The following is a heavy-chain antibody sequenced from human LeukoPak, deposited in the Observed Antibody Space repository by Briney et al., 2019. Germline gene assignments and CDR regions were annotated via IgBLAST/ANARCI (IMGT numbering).Heavy chain of an antibody. V-gene: IGHV3-30*02. CDR3: ARRGDYWSGVYTTSLDS. CDR1: GFTFSNFG. Sequence: GGSLRLSCVASGFTFSNFGMHWVRQAPGKGLEWVAFIRDYGSSQYYADSVRGRFTISRDNSKNTVSLQMNSLTAADTAVYFCARRGDYWSGVYTTSLDSWGQGTLVIVSS. J-gene: IGHJ4*02. CDR2: IRDYGSSQ. D-gene: IGHD3-3*01.